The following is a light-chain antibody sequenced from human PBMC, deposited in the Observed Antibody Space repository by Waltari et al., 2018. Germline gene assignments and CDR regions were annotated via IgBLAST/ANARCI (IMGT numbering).Light chain of an antibody. Sequence: QSALSQPASVSGSPGQSITISCTGSSSDVGGDDSVSWYQDHPGQAPKVIIYDANNRPSGVSDRFSGSKSGNTASLTISGLQAEDEANYYCCSQSSYNGVIFGGGTKLTVL. CDR3: CSQSSYNGVI. CDR2: DAN. J-gene: IGLJ2*01. CDR1: SSDVGGDDS. V-gene: IGLV2-14*03.